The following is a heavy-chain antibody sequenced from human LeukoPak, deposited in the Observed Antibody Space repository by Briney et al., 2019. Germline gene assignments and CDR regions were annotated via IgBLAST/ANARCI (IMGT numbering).Heavy chain of an antibody. Sequence: SETLFLTCTVSGGSISSYYWSWIRQPAGKGLEWIGRIYTSGSTNYNPSLKSRVTMSVDTSKNQFSLKLSSVTAADTAVYYCATFDHCSSTSCRPWGQGTLVTVSS. J-gene: IGHJ5*02. CDR1: GGSISSYY. D-gene: IGHD2-2*01. CDR3: ATFDHCSSTSCRP. CDR2: IYTSGST. V-gene: IGHV4-4*07.